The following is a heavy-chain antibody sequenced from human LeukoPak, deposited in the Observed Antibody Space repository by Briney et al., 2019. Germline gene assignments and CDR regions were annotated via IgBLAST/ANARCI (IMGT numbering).Heavy chain of an antibody. CDR1: GGSISSGGYS. J-gene: IGHJ4*02. D-gene: IGHD1-26*01. CDR2: IYYSGST. CDR3: ARGNSGSYYSNY. V-gene: IGHV4-30-4*07. Sequence: KASETLSLTCTVSGGSISSGGYSWSWIRQPPGKGLEWIGYIYYSGSTYYNPSLKSRVTISVDTSKNQFSLKLSSVTAADTAVYYCARGNSGSYYSNYWGQGTLVTVSS.